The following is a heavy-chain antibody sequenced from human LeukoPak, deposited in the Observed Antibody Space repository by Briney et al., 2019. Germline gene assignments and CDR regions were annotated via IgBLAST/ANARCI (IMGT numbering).Heavy chain of an antibody. CDR3: AKDEVVPSYYYIDV. D-gene: IGHD2-2*01. V-gene: IGHV3-30*02. J-gene: IGHJ6*03. CDR2: INYDGSKE. Sequence: GGSLRLSCAASGFTFSRFGMHWVRQAPGKGLEWVTFINYDGSKEYYADSVKGRFTISRDSSKNTLYLQMNSLRAEDTAVYYCAKDEVVPSYYYIDVWGKGTTVTVSS. CDR1: GFTFSRFG.